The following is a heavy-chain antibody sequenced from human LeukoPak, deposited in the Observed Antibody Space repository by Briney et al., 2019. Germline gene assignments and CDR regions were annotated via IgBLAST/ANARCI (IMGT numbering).Heavy chain of an antibody. Sequence: GGSLRLSCAASGFTFDDYTMHWVRQAPGKGLEGVSLISWDGGSTYYADSVKGRFTISRDNSKNSLYLQMNSLRTEDTALYYCAKDIRNRDCSSTSCYKWDTAMVFDYWGQGTLVTVSS. D-gene: IGHD2-2*02. CDR1: GFTFDDYT. J-gene: IGHJ4*02. CDR3: AKDIRNRDCSSTSCYKWDTAMVFDY. V-gene: IGHV3-43*01. CDR2: ISWDGGST.